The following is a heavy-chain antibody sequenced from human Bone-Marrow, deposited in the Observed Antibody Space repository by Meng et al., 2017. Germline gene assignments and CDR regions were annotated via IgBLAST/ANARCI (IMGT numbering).Heavy chain of an antibody. V-gene: IGHV1-2*06. CDR3: ARDAANIIFHDYYYYGMDV. J-gene: IGHJ6*02. D-gene: IGHD1/OR15-1a*01. CDR1: GYTFTGYY. CDR2: INPNSGGT. Sequence: GESLKISCKASGYTFTGYYMHWVRQAPGQGLEWMGRINPNSGGTNYAQKFQGRVTMTRDTSISTAYMELSRLRSDDTAVYYCARDAANIIFHDYYYYGMDVWGQGTTVTVSS.